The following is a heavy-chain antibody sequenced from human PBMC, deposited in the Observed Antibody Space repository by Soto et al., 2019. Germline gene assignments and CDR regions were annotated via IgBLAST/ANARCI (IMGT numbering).Heavy chain of an antibody. CDR3: ASRNNPYGTYDY. D-gene: IGHD1-1*01. V-gene: IGHV3-66*01. CDR1: GFTASSNY. Sequence: GGSLRLSCAASGFTASSNYMSWVRQAPGKGLEWVSIIYSGGDAYYTDSVKGRFTISRDNSKNMLYLQMNSLRTEDTAVYYCASRNNPYGTYDYWGQGTLVTVSS. CDR2: IYSGGDA. J-gene: IGHJ4*02.